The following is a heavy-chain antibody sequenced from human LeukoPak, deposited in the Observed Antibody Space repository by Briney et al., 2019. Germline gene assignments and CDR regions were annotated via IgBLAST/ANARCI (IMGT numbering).Heavy chain of an antibody. CDR3: AKDLYYYDSSGYSPFDY. CDR2: ISYDGSNK. D-gene: IGHD3-22*01. CDR1: GFTFSSYG. Sequence: PGGSLRLSCAASGFTFSSYGMPWVRQAPGKGLEWVAVISYDGSNKYYADSVKGRFTISRDNSKNTLYLQMSSLRAEDTAVYYCAKDLYYYDSSGYSPFDYWGQGTLVTVSS. V-gene: IGHV3-30*18. J-gene: IGHJ4*02.